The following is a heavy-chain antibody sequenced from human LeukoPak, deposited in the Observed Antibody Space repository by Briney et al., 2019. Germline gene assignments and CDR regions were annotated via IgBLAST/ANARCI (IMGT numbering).Heavy chain of an antibody. CDR1: GFTFSSYA. J-gene: IGHJ6*03. D-gene: IGHD6-13*01. CDR2: ISGSGGST. V-gene: IGHV3-23*01. CDR3: AKDWESSSQYYYYYMDV. Sequence: GGSLRLSCAASGFTFSSYAMSWVRQAPGKGLEWVSAISGSGGSTYYADSVKGRFTISRDNSKNTLYLQMNSLRAEDTAVYYCAKDWESSSQYYYYYMDVWGKGTTVTVSS.